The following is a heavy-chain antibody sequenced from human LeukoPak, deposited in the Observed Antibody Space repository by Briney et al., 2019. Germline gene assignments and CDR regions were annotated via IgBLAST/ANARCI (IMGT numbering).Heavy chain of an antibody. CDR3: ARSPYSSSWYPWFDP. J-gene: IGHJ5*02. CDR2: IYSGGST. CDR1: GFTVSSNY. D-gene: IGHD6-13*01. V-gene: IGHV3-53*01. Sequence: KPGGSLRLSCAASGFTVSSNYMSWVRQAPGKGLEWVSVIYSGGSTYYADSVKGRFTISRDNSKNTLYLQMNSLRAEDTAVYYCARSPYSSSWYPWFDPWGQGTLVTASS.